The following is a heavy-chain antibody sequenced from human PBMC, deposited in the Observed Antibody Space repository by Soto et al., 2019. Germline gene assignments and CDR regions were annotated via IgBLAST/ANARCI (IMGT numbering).Heavy chain of an antibody. CDR3: ARGPGGYSYGYMGYYYYGMDV. D-gene: IGHD5-18*01. CDR2: ICPIFGTA. V-gene: IGHV1-69*06. CDR1: GGTFSSYA. J-gene: IGHJ6*02. Sequence: QGQLVQSGAEVKKPGSSVKVSCKASGGTFSSYAISWVRQAPGQGLEWMGGICPIFGTANYAQKFQGRVTITADKSTSTAYMELSSLRSEDTAVYYCARGPGGYSYGYMGYYYYGMDVWGQGTTVTVSS.